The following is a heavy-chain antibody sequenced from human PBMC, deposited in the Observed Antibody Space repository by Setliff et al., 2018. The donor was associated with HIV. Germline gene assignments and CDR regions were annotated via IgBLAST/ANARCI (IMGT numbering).Heavy chain of an antibody. D-gene: IGHD3-22*01. CDR2: VVPTIHEA. J-gene: IGHJ1*01. CDR3: ARGADASGYFYREYFQH. CDR1: GVTFNYSF. Sequence: GASVKVSCKASGVTFNYSFITWVRQAPGQGLEWMGRVVPTIHEATYAQKFQGRVTITADESATTVYMEMSGLTSEDTAIYYCARGADASGYFYREYFQHWGQGTLVTVSS. V-gene: IGHV1-69*11.